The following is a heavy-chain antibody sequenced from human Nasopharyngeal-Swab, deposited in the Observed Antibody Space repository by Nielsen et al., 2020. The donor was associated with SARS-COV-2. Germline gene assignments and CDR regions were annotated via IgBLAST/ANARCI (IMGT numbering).Heavy chain of an antibody. CDR1: GFSFDNFP. CDR3: ARTGRGLGYCSGGSCYVIDS. V-gene: IGHV3-48*01. Sequence: GGSLRLSCEASGFSFDNFPMNWVRQAPGRGLEWISNIRTSVEGGMFYADSVKGRFTISRDSSRNTLYLQMNSLRAEDTAVYYCARTGRGLGYCSGGSCYVIDSWGQGTLVTVSS. J-gene: IGHJ4*02. CDR2: IRTSVEGGM. D-gene: IGHD2-15*01.